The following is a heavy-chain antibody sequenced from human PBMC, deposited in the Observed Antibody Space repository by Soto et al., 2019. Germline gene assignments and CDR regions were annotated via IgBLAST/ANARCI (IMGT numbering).Heavy chain of an antibody. CDR1: GYTFTSYG. J-gene: IGHJ3*02. CDR2: ISAYNGNT. CDR3: ASVRKPITMIVVVNSAFDI. Sequence: SVKVSCNGSGYTFTSYGINWMRQAPGQGLEWMGWISAYNGNTNYAQKLQGRVTMTTDTSTSTAYMELRSLRSDDTAVYYCASVRKPITMIVVVNSAFDIWGQGTMVTV. V-gene: IGHV1-18*01. D-gene: IGHD3-22*01.